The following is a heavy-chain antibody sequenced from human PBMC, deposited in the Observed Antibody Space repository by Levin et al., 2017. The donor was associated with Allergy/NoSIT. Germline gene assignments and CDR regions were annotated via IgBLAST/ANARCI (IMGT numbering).Heavy chain of an antibody. CDR3: AKEGCITIFGVVFGDHCFVDD. V-gene: IGHV3-30*18. CDR2: VSNDGSNK. D-gene: IGHD3-3*01. CDR1: GFTFSSYG. Sequence: PGGSLRLSCSASGFTFSSYGMHWVRQAPGKGLEWVALVSNDGSNKYYADSVKGRFTISRDNSKDTLYLQMNSLPAEDPAVYYCAKEGCITIFGVVFGDHCFVDDWGQGTLVTVSS. J-gene: IGHJ4*02.